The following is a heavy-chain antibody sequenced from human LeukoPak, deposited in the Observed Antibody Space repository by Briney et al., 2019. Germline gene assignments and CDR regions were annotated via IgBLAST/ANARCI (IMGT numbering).Heavy chain of an antibody. CDR1: GFTFSSYS. V-gene: IGHV3-48*04. CDR3: ARGESTLLA. CDR2: ISSSSSTI. D-gene: IGHD3-10*01. Sequence: GGSLRLSCAASGFTFSSYSMNWVRQAPGKGLEWVSYISSSSSTIYYADSVKGRFTISRDNAKNSLYLQMNSLRAGDTAVCYCARGESTLLAWGKGTTVTVSS. J-gene: IGHJ6*04.